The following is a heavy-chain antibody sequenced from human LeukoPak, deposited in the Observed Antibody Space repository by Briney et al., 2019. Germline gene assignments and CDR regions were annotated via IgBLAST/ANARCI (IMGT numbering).Heavy chain of an antibody. J-gene: IGHJ5*02. CDR2: ISAYNGNT. CDR3: AREARLVVVAATNWFDP. D-gene: IGHD2-15*01. CDR1: GYTFTSYG. V-gene: IGHV1-18*01. Sequence: ASVKVSCKASGYTFTSYGISWVRQAPGQGLEWMGWISAYNGNTNYAQKLQGRVTMTTDTSTSTAYMELRSLRSDDTAVYYCAREARLVVVAATNWFDPWGQGTLVTVSS.